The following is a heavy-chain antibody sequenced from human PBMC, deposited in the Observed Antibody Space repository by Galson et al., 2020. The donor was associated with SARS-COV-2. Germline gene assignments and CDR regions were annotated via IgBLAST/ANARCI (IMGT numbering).Heavy chain of an antibody. CDR3: ARAYGSYYDSSCYYYSPSYYYYMDV. CDR2: IYYSGST. D-gene: IGHD3-22*01. CDR1: GGSISSYY. Sequence: SETLSLTCTVSGGSISSYYWSWIRQPPGKGLEWIGYIYYSGSTNYNHSLKSRVTISVDTSKNQFSLKLSSVTAADTAVYYCARAYGSYYDSSCYYYSPSYYYYMDVWGKGTTVTVSS. V-gene: IGHV4-59*08. J-gene: IGHJ6*03.